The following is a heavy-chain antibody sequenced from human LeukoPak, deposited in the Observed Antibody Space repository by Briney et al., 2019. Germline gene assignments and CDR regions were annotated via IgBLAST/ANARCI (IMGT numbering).Heavy chain of an antibody. J-gene: IGHJ4*02. CDR2: ISSGGDNT. V-gene: IGHV3-23*01. CDR3: AKAGGGSGYNPLGY. CDR1: GFTFSNYG. Sequence: PGGSLRLSCVASGFTFSNYGMTWVRQAPGKGLEWVSVISSGGDNTFYADSVKGRFTISRDNSKNTFYLQMNSLRDEDTTLYYCAKAGGGSGYNPLGYWGQGTLVTASS. D-gene: IGHD5-24*01.